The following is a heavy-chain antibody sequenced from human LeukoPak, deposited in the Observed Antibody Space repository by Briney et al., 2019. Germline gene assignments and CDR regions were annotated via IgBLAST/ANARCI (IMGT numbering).Heavy chain of an antibody. V-gene: IGHV3-15*01. D-gene: IGHD3-22*01. J-gene: IGHJ4*02. Sequence: GGSLRLSCVTSGFTFSDTWMSWVRQAPGKGLEWVGRIKRKVDDETKNYAAPVRGRFTISRDDSKNTVYLKMDSLRTEDTAVYYCTADTFESSRYSHDYWGQGTLVTVSS. CDR1: GFTFSDTW. CDR2: IKRKVDDETK. CDR3: TADTFESSRYSHDY.